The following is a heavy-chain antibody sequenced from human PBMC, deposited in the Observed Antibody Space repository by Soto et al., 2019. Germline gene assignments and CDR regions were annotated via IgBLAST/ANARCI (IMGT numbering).Heavy chain of an antibody. J-gene: IGHJ4*02. D-gene: IGHD3-22*01. Sequence: QVPLVESGGDLVKPGGSLRLSCAASGFTFSDYPMNWIRQAPGKGLEWVGYISGLSSSTYYADSVKGRFTISRDNAKNSLYLHMSSLRAEDTAVYYCASPQHYDSVGYYYWGQGTLVTVSS. V-gene: IGHV3-11*01. CDR3: ASPQHYDSVGYYY. CDR2: ISGLSSST. CDR1: GFTFSDYP.